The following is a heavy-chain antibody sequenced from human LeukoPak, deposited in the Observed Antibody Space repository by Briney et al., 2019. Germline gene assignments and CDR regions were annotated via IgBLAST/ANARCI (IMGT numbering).Heavy chain of an antibody. V-gene: IGHV4-59*08. CDR1: GGPISGYY. CDR3: ARHYPNHYGDDFDY. CDR2: IYYSGST. D-gene: IGHD4-17*01. J-gene: IGHJ4*02. Sequence: SETLSLTCTVSGGPISGYYWIWIRQPPGKGLEWIGYIYYSGSTTYNPSLKSRLTISVDASKNQFSLKLSSVTAADTAVYYCARHYPNHYGDDFDYWGQGTLVTVSS.